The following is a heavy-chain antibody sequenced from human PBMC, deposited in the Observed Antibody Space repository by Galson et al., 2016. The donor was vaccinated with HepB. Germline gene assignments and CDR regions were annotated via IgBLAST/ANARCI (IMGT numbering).Heavy chain of an antibody. V-gene: IGHV3-7*01. CDR1: GLRFSDLW. CDR3: AREGIGDYFD. CDR2: IKGDGSLK. Sequence: GSLRLSCAVSGLRFSDLWMDWVRQAPGKGLEWVANIKGDGSLKFYVDSVRGRFTISRDNAKNSVYLQMNSLTVEDTGVYYCAREGIGDYFDWGQGTLVTVSS. D-gene: IGHD2-21*01. J-gene: IGHJ4*02.